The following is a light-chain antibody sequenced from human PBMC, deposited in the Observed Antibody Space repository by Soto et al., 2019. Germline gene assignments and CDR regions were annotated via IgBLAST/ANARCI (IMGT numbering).Light chain of an antibody. CDR2: DVT. Sequence: ALTQPRSVSGSPGQSVTISCTGSSSDVGGYIYVSWYQQHPGKAPKLMVYDVTKRPSGVPARFSGSKSGNTASLTISGLQADDEADYYCSSYAGSYILGVFGNGTKVTVL. CDR1: SSDVGGYIY. CDR3: SSYAGSYILGV. J-gene: IGLJ1*01. V-gene: IGLV2-11*01.